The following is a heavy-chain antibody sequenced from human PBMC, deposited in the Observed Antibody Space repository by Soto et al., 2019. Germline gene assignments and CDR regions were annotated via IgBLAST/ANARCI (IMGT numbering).Heavy chain of an antibody. CDR2: IDSDGSST. CDR1: GFTFGSYW. D-gene: IGHD1-26*01. V-gene: IGHV3-74*01. CDR3: ARGSPYGMDV. Sequence: EVQLVESGGGLVQPGGSLRVSCAASGFTFGSYWMNWVRQAPGKGLVWVSRIDSDGSSTTYADSVKGRFTTSRDNAKNMLYLQMSSLRVEDTAVCYCARGSPYGMDVWGQGTTVTVSS. J-gene: IGHJ6*02.